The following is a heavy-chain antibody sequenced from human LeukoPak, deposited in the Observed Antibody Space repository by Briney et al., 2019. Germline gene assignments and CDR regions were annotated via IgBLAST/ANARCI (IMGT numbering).Heavy chain of an antibody. CDR2: ISDSGDGT. J-gene: IGHJ4*02. CDR3: AKDEAPGRWHTPIDF. D-gene: IGHD2-15*01. V-gene: IGHV3-23*01. Sequence: PGGSLRLSCAASGFTFRTYAMSWVRQAQGKGLEWVSGISDSGDGTYYAESVKGRFTISRDNSKNTVFLQMNSLRADDTAKYYCAKDEAPGRWHTPIDFWGQGTLVTVSS. CDR1: GFTFRTYA.